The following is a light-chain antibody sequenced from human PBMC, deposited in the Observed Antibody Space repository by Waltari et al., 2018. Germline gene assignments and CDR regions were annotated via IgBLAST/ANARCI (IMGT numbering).Light chain of an antibody. CDR3: ISCTSRSTWV. Sequence: QSALTQPASVSGSPGQSITISCTGTSSDVGGYNYVSWYQQHPGKAPKLMIYDVSKRPSGVSTRCSGSKSGTPASLTNSGLQAEDEADYYCISCTSRSTWVFGGGTKLTVL. V-gene: IGLV2-14*01. J-gene: IGLJ3*02. CDR1: SSDVGGYNY. CDR2: DVS.